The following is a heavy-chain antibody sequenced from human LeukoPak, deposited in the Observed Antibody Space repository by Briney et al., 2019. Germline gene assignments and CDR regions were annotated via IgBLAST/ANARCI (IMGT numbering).Heavy chain of an antibody. J-gene: IGHJ4*02. CDR1: GFTFSNSA. Sequence: GGSLRLSCAASGFTFSNSAMSWVRQAPGKGLEWVSAISGGNNDIYYADSVKGRFTISRDNSKNTLYLQMNSLGAADTAVYYCAKDGGGYCNNSSCWGQGTLVTVSS. CDR3: AKDGGGYCNNSSC. D-gene: IGHD2-2*01. CDR2: ISGGNNDI. V-gene: IGHV3-23*01.